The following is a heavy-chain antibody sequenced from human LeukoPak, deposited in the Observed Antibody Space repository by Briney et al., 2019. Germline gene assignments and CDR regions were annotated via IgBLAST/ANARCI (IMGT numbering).Heavy chain of an antibody. CDR2: INGDGSST. V-gene: IGHV3-74*01. CDR1: GFTFSSYW. D-gene: IGHD2-2*01. CDR3: ARRYCGSPSCVNWFDP. Sequence: GGSLRLSCAASGFTFSSYWMYWVRQAPGKGLVWVSRINGDGSSTSYADSVKGRFTISRDNAKNTLFLQMNSLRAEDTAVYYCARRYCGSPSCVNWFDPWGQGALVTISS. J-gene: IGHJ5*02.